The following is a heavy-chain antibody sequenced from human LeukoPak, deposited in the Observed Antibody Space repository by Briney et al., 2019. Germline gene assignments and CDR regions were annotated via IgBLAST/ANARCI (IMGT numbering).Heavy chain of an antibody. CDR2: IKEDGSEK. CDR3: ARGREYSRI. Sequence: GGSLRLSCAPSGFTFSSYWMTWVRQAPGKGLEWVANIKEDGSEKYYVDSVKGRFTISRDNAKNSLYLQMNSLRAEDTAVYYCARGREYSRIWGQGTLVTVSS. CDR1: GFTFSSYW. D-gene: IGHD6-6*01. J-gene: IGHJ4*02. V-gene: IGHV3-7*01.